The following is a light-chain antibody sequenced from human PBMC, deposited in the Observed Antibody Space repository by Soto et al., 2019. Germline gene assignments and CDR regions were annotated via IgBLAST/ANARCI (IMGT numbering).Light chain of an antibody. Sequence: EVVMTQSPDTLSVSPGERVTLSCRASQRLRSNLAWYQQKPGQAPRLLIYGASTRATGIPARFSGSGSGTEFTLTISSLQSEDFAVYYCQQYNNFWTFGQGTKVEIK. CDR2: GAS. CDR1: QRLRSN. V-gene: IGKV3-15*01. CDR3: QQYNNFWT. J-gene: IGKJ1*01.